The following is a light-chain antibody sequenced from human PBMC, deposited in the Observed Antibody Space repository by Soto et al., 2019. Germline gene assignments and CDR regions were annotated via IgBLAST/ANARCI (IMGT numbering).Light chain of an antibody. CDR3: QQYNVWPGWT. J-gene: IGKJ1*01. V-gene: IGKV3-15*01. CDR2: ASS. CDR1: QNIRSH. Sequence: EIVMTQSPATLSVSPGESATLSCRASQNIRSHLAWYQLRPGQAPRLLIYASSTRATGIPARFSGSGSGTEVTLTISSLQSEDFALYFCQQYNVWPGWTFGQGTKVGV.